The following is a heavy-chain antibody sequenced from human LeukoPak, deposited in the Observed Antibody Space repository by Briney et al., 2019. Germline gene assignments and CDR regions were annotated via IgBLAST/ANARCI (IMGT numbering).Heavy chain of an antibody. CDR2: ISSGSSYI. CDR1: GFTFSTYS. Sequence: GGSLRLSCTASGFTFSTYSMNWVRQAPGKGLEWVSSISSGSSYISYADSVKGRFTVSRDNAKNSLYLQMNSLRAEDTAVYYCASIYGDHAVDFWGQGTLVTVSS. CDR3: ASIYGDHAVDF. D-gene: IGHD4-17*01. J-gene: IGHJ4*02. V-gene: IGHV3-21*01.